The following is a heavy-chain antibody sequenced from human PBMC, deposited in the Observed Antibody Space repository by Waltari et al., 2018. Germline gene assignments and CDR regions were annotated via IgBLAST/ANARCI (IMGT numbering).Heavy chain of an antibody. Sequence: DVQLVESGGGLMQPGGSLRLPCAVSGFTLRSYNMNWVRQAPGKGLEWVSYISSGSDTIYYADSVKGRFTISRDNAQNSLYLEMNSLRGEDTAVYYCARVGPYSTSYYFDTWGQGTLVTVSS. D-gene: IGHD6-13*01. V-gene: IGHV3-48*01. CDR3: ARVGPYSTSYYFDT. CDR2: ISSGSDTI. J-gene: IGHJ4*01. CDR1: GFTLRSYN.